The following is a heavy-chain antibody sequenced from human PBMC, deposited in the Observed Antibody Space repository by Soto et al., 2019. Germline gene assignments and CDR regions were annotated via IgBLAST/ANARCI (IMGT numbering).Heavy chain of an antibody. CDR1: GGSINSYY. CDR3: ARHNGPLYVGYYYDMDV. CDR2: IYYSGST. Sequence: SETLSLTCTVSGGSINSYYWSWIRQPPGKGLEWIGYIYYSGSTNYNPSLKSRVTISVDTSKNQFSLKLSSVTAADTAVYYCARHNGPLYVGYYYDMDVWGQGTMVTVS. D-gene: IGHD3-16*01. J-gene: IGHJ6*02. V-gene: IGHV4-59*08.